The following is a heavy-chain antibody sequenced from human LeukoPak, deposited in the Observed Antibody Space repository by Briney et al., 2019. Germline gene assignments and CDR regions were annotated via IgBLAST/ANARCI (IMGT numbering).Heavy chain of an antibody. CDR3: ATLQAGEFDEYYFDY. J-gene: IGHJ4*02. V-gene: IGHV4-59*01. CDR1: GGSISSYY. CDR2: IYYSGST. D-gene: IGHD3-16*01. Sequence: SETLSLTCTVSGGSISSYYWSWIRQPPGKGLEWIGYIYYSGSTNYNPSLKGRVTISVDTSKNQFSLKLSSVTAADTAVYYCATLQAGEFDEYYFDYWGQGTLVTVSS.